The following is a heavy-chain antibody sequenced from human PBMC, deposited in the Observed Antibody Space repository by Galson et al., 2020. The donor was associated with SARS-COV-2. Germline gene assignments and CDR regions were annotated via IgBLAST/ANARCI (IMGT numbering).Heavy chain of an antibody. CDR2: IYYSGST. J-gene: IGHJ4*02. V-gene: IGHV4-61*01. CDR1: GGSVSSGNYY. Sequence: SETLSLTCTVSGGSVSSGNYYWSWIRQPPGKGLEWIGSIYYSGSTKYNPSLKSRVTMSVDTSKNQFSLKLSSVTAADTAVYYCARDVYDSSGYRSFFFDYWGQGSLVAVSS. CDR3: ARDVYDSSGYRSFFFDY. D-gene: IGHD3-22*01.